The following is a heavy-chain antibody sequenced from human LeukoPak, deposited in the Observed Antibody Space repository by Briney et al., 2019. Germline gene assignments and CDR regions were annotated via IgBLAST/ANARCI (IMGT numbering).Heavy chain of an antibody. CDR1: GGSITSDNDH. D-gene: IGHD2-21*02. Sequence: SETLSLTCTVSGGSITSDNDHWDWIRQPPGKGLEWIGSVHHTGATYYNPSLRSRVTISVDTSKNQFSLKVTSVTAAGTAAYYCARRLSYYDYWGQETLVTVSS. CDR3: ARRLSYYDY. J-gene: IGHJ4*02. V-gene: IGHV4-39*01. CDR2: VHHTGAT.